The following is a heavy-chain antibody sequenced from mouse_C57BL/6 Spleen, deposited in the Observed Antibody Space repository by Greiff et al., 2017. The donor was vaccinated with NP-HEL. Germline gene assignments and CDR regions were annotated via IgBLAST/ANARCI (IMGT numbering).Heavy chain of an antibody. CDR2: ISDGGSYT. J-gene: IGHJ2*01. CDR1: GFTFSSYA. Sequence: EVKLVESGGGLVKPGGSLKLSCAASGFTFSSYAMSWVRQTPEKRLEWVATISDGGSYTYYPDNVKGRFTISRDNAKNNLYLQMSHLKSEDTAMYYCARLGFDDWGQVTTLTVSS. CDR3: ARLGFDD. V-gene: IGHV5-4*03.